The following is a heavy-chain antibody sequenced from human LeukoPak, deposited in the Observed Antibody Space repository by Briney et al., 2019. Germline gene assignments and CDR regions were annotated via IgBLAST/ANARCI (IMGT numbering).Heavy chain of an antibody. V-gene: IGHV4-39*01. J-gene: IGHJ5*02. CDR1: GGSISSSSYD. CDR2: IYYSGST. CDR3: ARRYSSSWPLNCFDH. D-gene: IGHD6-13*01. Sequence: SETLSLTCTVSGGSISSSSYDWGRLREPGGKGLEWIVSIYYSGSTYYNPSLERRFTISVDTSKNQFSLKLSSVTAADTAVYYCARRYSSSWPLNCFDHWGQGTLVTVSS.